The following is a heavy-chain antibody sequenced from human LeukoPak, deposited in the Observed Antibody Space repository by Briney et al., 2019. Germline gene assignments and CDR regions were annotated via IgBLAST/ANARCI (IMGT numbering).Heavy chain of an antibody. Sequence: GGSLRLSCAASGFTFSSYGMHWVRQAPGKGLGWVAVISYDGSNKYYADTVKGRFTISRDNSKNTLYLQMISLRAEDTAVYYCAREYYDILTGLLGSLDYWGQGTLVTVSS. CDR2: ISYDGSNK. V-gene: IGHV3-30*03. CDR3: AREYYDILTGLLGSLDY. J-gene: IGHJ4*02. CDR1: GFTFSSYG. D-gene: IGHD3-9*01.